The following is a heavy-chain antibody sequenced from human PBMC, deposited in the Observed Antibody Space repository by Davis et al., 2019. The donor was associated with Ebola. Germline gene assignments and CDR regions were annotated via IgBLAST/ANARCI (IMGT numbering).Heavy chain of an antibody. D-gene: IGHD2-15*01. Sequence: PSETLSLTCTVSGGSISSYYWSWIRQPPGKGLEWIGYIYYSGSTNYNPSLKSRVTISVDTSKNQFSLKLSSVTAADTAVYYCASSSGGSWYYFDYWGQGTLVTVSS. CDR2: IYYSGST. J-gene: IGHJ4*02. CDR1: GGSISSYY. CDR3: ASSSGGSWYYFDY. V-gene: IGHV4-59*01.